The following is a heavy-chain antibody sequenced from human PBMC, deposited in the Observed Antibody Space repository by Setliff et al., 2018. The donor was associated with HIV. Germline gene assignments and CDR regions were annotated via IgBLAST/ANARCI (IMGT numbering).Heavy chain of an antibody. Sequence: GASVKVSCKASGGTFSTYAISWVRQAPGQGLEWMGGIIPIFGTANYDQRFQGRVTITADDSTSTAYIGLSSLRSEDTAVYYCARGMSTTTSTTIYNYGMDVWGLGTTVTVSS. CDR3: ARGMSTTTSTTIYNYGMDV. CDR1: GGTFSTYA. J-gene: IGHJ6*02. D-gene: IGHD1-26*01. CDR2: IIPIFGTA. V-gene: IGHV1-69*13.